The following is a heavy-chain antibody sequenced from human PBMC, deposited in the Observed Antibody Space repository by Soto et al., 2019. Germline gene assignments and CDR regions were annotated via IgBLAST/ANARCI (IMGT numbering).Heavy chain of an antibody. D-gene: IGHD2-15*01. V-gene: IGHV4-34*01. Sequence: SETLSLTCAVYGGSFSGYYWSWIRQPPGKGLEWIGDINYSGSTNYNPSLKSRVTISVDTSKNQFSLKLSSVTAADTAVYYCGKEYGSGRISGLFDHWGQGTLVTVSS. CDR2: INYSGST. CDR1: GGSFSGYY. CDR3: GKEYGSGRISGLFDH. J-gene: IGHJ4*02.